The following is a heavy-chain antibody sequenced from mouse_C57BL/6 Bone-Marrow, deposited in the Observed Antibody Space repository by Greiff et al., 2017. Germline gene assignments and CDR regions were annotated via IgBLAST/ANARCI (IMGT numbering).Heavy chain of an antibody. CDR2: INPNNGGT. CDR1: GYTFTDYN. V-gene: IGHV1-18*01. D-gene: IGHD1-1*01. J-gene: IGHJ1*03. CDR3: AGSGSYWYFDV. Sequence: EVQLQQSGPELVKPGASVKIPCKASGYTFTDYNMHWVKQSHGKSLEWIGDINPNNGGTIYNQKFKGKATLTVDKSSSTAYMQLRSLTSEDTAVCYCAGSGSYWYFDVWGTGTTVTVSS.